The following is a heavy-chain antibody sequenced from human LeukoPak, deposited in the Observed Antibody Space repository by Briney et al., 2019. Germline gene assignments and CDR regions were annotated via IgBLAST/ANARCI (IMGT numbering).Heavy chain of an antibody. D-gene: IGHD1-20*01. V-gene: IGHV3-21*06. CDR3: ARALRDRDVTIEITSL. J-gene: IGHJ4*02. Sequence: PGGSLRLSCAASGFAFSDYSMNWVRQAPGKGLEWVSSITSSRNYEYYADSVKGRFTVSRDNAKNLLYLEMNSLRVEDTGTYFCARALRDRDVTIEITSLWGQGVLVTVSS. CDR1: GFAFSDYS. CDR2: ITSSRNYE.